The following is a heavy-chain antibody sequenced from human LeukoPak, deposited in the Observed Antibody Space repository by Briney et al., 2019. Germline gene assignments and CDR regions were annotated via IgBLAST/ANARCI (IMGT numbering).Heavy chain of an antibody. D-gene: IGHD2-2*01. CDR3: ARGSRGVVVPAAIKYYYYYYMDV. CDR1: GGSFSGYY. CDR2: INHSGST. J-gene: IGHJ6*03. V-gene: IGHV4-34*01. Sequence: SETLSLTCAVYGGSFSGYYWNWIRQPPGNWLEWIGEINHSGSTNYNPSLKSRVTISVDTSKNQFSLQLRSVTAADTAVYYCARGSRGVVVPAAIKYYYYYYMDVWGKGTTVTVSS.